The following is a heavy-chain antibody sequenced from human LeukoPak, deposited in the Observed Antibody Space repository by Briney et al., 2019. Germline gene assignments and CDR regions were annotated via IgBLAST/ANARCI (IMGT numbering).Heavy chain of an antibody. Sequence: PSETLSLTCTVSGGSISSSSYYWGWIRQPPGKGLEWIGSIYYSGSTYYNPSLKSRVTISVDTSKNQFSLKLSSLTAADTAVYYCARARARDYGVNWFDSWGQGTLVTVSS. CDR3: ARARARDYGVNWFDS. CDR1: GGSISSSSYY. V-gene: IGHV4-39*07. J-gene: IGHJ5*01. D-gene: IGHD4-17*01. CDR2: IYYSGST.